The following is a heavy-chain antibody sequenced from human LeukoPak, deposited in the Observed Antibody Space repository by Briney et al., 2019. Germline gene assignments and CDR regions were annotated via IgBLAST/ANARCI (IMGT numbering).Heavy chain of an antibody. D-gene: IGHD1-26*01. CDR3: ARTQWELRFVFDY. CDR1: GGSFSGYY. J-gene: IGHJ4*02. V-gene: IGHV4-59*01. Sequence: PSETLSLTCAVSGGSFSGYYWNWIRQPPGKGLEWIGYIYYSGSTNYNPSLKSRVTISVDTSKNQFSLKLSSVTAADTAVYYCARTQWELRFVFDYWGQGTLVTVSS. CDR2: IYYSGST.